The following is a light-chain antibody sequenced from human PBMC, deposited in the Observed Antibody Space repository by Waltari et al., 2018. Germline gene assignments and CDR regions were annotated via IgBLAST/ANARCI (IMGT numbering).Light chain of an antibody. CDR1: SSNIGGNT. Sequence: QSVLTQPPSASGTPGQRVTISCSGSSSNIGGNTVNWYQHLPGTAPNLRIYSNIRRPSLVPDRFSGSKSGTSASLAISGLQSEDEADYYCAAWDDSLGGPYVVFGGGTKLTVL. CDR3: AAWDDSLGGPYVV. J-gene: IGLJ2*01. V-gene: IGLV1-44*01. CDR2: SNI.